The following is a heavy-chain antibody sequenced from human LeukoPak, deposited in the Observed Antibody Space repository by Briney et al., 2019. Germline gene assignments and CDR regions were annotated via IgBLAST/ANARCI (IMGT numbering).Heavy chain of an antibody. D-gene: IGHD4-17*01. CDR1: GFTFSDYY. CDR3: ATFIGDYGDYVGY. CDR2: ISSSSSYT. Sequence: GGSLRLSCAASGFTFSDYYMSWIRQAPGKGLEWDSYISSSSSYTNYADSVKGRFTISRDNAKNSLYLQMNSLRAEDTAVYYSATFIGDYGDYVGYWGQGTLVTVSS. V-gene: IGHV3-11*06. J-gene: IGHJ4*02.